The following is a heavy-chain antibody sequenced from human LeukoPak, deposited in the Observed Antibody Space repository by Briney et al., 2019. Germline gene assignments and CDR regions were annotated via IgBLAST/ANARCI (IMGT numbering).Heavy chain of an antibody. CDR1: GGTFSSYA. CDR2: IIPIFGTA. CDR3: AREGDSSGYYYY. J-gene: IGHJ4*02. Sequence: GASVKVSCKASGGTFSSYAISWVRQAPGQGLEWMGGIIPIFGTANYAQKFQGKVTITADESTSTAYMELSSLRSEDTAVYYCAREGDSSGYYYYWGQGTLVTVSS. V-gene: IGHV1-69*13. D-gene: IGHD3-22*01.